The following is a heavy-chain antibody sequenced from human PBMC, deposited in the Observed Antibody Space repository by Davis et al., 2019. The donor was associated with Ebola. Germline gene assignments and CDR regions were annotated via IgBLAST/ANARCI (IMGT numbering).Heavy chain of an antibody. Sequence: PGGSLRLSCTVSSGSITSGFHYWTWIRQSPGKGLEWIGHFFYSGSTTYNPSLRSRVTISLDTSKNLFSLDPTSVTAADTAVYYCARETPGLWYFDLWGPGTLVTVSS. J-gene: IGHJ2*01. CDR2: FFYSGST. V-gene: IGHV4-61*03. CDR3: ARETPGLWYFDL. CDR1: SGSITSGFHY. D-gene: IGHD3-10*01.